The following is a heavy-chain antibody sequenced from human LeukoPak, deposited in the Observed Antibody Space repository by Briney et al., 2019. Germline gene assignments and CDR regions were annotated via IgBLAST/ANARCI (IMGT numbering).Heavy chain of an antibody. V-gene: IGHV4-59*01. CDR3: ARGWRWLQLPDY. Sequence: SETLSLTCTVSGGSISSYYWSWIRQPPGKGLEWIGYIYYSGSTNYNPSLKSRVTISVDTSKNQFSLKLSSVTAADTAVYYCARGWRWLQLPDYWGQGTLVTLSS. D-gene: IGHD5-24*01. CDR2: IYYSGST. CDR1: GGSISSYY. J-gene: IGHJ4*02.